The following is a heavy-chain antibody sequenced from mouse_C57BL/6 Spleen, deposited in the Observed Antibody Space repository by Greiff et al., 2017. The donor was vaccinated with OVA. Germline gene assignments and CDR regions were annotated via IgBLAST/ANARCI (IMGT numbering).Heavy chain of an antibody. J-gene: IGHJ1*03. V-gene: IGHV10-1*01. Sequence: EVQLVESGGGLVQPKGSLKLSCAASGFSFNTYAMNWVRQAPGKGLEWVARIRSKSNNYATYYADSVKDRFTISRDDSESMLYLQMNNLKTEDTAMYYCVSSSYGYFDVWGTGTTVTVSA. CDR1: GFSFNTYA. D-gene: IGHD1-1*01. CDR2: IRSKSNNYAT. CDR3: VSSSYGYFDV.